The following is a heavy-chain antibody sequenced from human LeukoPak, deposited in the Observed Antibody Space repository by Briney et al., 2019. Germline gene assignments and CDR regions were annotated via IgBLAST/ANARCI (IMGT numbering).Heavy chain of an antibody. CDR3: ARSSPFGTYYYGSGSYYLFDY. CDR1: GFTFSIYS. J-gene: IGHJ4*02. CDR2: ISSSSSYI. D-gene: IGHD3-10*01. Sequence: GGSLRLSCAASGFTFSIYSMNWVRQAPGKGLEWVSSISSSSSYIYYADSVKGRFTISRDNAKNSLYLQMNSLRAEDTAVYYCARSSPFGTYYYGSGSYYLFDYWGQGTLVTVSS. V-gene: IGHV3-21*01.